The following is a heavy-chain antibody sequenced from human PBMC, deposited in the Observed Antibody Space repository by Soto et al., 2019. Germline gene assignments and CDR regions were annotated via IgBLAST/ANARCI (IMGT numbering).Heavy chain of an antibody. D-gene: IGHD3-10*01. CDR1: GFSLSTSGVG. J-gene: IGHJ4*02. CDR3: AHRRSYGSGSYFDY. CDR2: IYWEDDK. V-gene: IGHV2-5*02. Sequence: QITLKESGPTLVKPTQTLTLTCTFSGFSLSTSGVGVGWIRQPPGKALEWLALIYWEDDKRYSPSLKSRLTSTKDTSKTQVVLTMTNMDPVDTATYYCAHRRSYGSGSYFDYWGQGTLVTVSS.